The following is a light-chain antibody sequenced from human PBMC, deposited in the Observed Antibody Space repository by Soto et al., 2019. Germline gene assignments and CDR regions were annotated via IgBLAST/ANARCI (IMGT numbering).Light chain of an antibody. J-gene: IGKJ4*01. CDR2: DAS. CDR1: QSISTW. Sequence: GDRVTITCRASQSISTWLAWYQQKPGKAPKLLIYDASKLNSGVPSRFSGSGSGTEFTLPISNLQPDDFATYFCQQKTFGGGTKVDIK. V-gene: IGKV1-5*01. CDR3: QQKT.